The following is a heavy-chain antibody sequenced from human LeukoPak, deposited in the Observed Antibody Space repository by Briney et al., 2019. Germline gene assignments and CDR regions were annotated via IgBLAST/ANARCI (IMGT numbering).Heavy chain of an antibody. CDR2: ISAYNGNT. J-gene: IGHJ4*02. Sequence: ASVKVSCKASGYTFINNGITWVRQAPGQGLEWMGWISAYNGNTNYAQKFQGRVTMTRDTSTTTAYMELRSLTSDDTAVYYCARDLWFGELTGSTWGQGTLVTVSS. D-gene: IGHD3-10*01. CDR1: GYTFINNG. CDR3: ARDLWFGELTGST. V-gene: IGHV1-18*01.